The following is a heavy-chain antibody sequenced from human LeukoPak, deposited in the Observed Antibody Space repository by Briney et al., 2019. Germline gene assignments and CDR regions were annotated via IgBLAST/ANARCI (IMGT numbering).Heavy chain of an antibody. CDR2: IYYSGST. Sequence: SETLSLTCTVSGYSISSGYYWGWIRQPPGKGLEWIGSIYYSGSTYYNPSLKSRVTISVDTSKNQFSLKLSSVTAADTAVYYCARVPSYSSYYYYYMDVWGKGTTVTVSS. CDR1: GYSISSGYY. V-gene: IGHV4-38-2*02. D-gene: IGHD4-11*01. J-gene: IGHJ6*03. CDR3: ARVPSYSSYYYYYMDV.